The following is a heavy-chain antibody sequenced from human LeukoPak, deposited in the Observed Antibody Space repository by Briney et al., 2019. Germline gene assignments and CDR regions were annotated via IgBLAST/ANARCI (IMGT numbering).Heavy chain of an antibody. Sequence: GGSLRLSCVASGFPFSSYWMTWVRQAPGKGLEWVANIKQDGSKKSYVDSVKGRFTISRDNAKNSLYLQMNSLRAEDTGVYYCAEDHYWSIDYWGRGTLVTVSS. CDR1: GFPFSSYW. J-gene: IGHJ4*02. D-gene: IGHD3-3*01. CDR2: IKQDGSKK. CDR3: AEDHYWSIDY. V-gene: IGHV3-7*01.